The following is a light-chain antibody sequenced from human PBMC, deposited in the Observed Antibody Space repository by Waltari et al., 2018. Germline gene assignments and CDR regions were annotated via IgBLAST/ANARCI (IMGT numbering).Light chain of an antibody. Sequence: SSELTQDPAVSVALVQTVRITCQGDSLRSYYASWYQQKPGQAPVLVLYGKNNRPSGIPDRFSGSSSGNTASLTISGTQAEDEADYYCNSRDTNGDHVLFGGGTKLTVL. V-gene: IGLV3-19*01. CDR2: GKN. CDR1: SLRSYY. CDR3: NSRDTNGDHVL. J-gene: IGLJ2*01.